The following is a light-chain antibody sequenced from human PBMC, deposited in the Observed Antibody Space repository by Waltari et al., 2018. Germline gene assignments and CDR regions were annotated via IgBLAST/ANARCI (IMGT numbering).Light chain of an antibody. CDR1: SSNIGSDF. Sequence: QSVLTQPPSASGTPGQRVTISFSGSSSNIGSDFLYWYQQLPGTAPKLLVYRNNQRTSGVPDRFSGSKSGTSASLAISGLRSEDEADYYCAAWDDSLSGPGVFGGGTKLTVL. CDR3: AAWDDSLSGPGV. V-gene: IGLV1-47*01. CDR2: RNN. J-gene: IGLJ3*02.